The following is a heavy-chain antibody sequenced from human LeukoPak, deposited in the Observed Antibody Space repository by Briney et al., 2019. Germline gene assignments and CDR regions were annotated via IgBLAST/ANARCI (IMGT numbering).Heavy chain of an antibody. CDR2: ISYDGSNK. D-gene: IGHD5-18*01. J-gene: IGHJ4*02. Sequence: GGSLRLSCAASGFTFSSYGMHWVRQAPGKGLEWVAVISYDGSNKYYADSVKGRFTISRDNSKNTLYLQMNSLRAEDTAVYYCAKESIGGYSYGSNRQNFDYWGQGTLVTVSS. CDR1: GFTFSSYG. V-gene: IGHV3-30*18. CDR3: AKESIGGYSYGSNRQNFDY.